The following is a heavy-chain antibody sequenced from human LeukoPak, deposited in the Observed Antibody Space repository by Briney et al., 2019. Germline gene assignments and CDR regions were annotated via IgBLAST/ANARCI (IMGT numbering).Heavy chain of an antibody. J-gene: IGHJ6*03. CDR1: GYTFTSYG. Sequence: ASVKVSXKASGYTFTSYGISWVRQAPGQGLEWMGWISAYNGNTNYAQKLQGRVTMTTDTSTSTAYMELRSLRSDDTALYYCSKGTSSGYDYYYYYRAVGGKGPTVTVPS. D-gene: IGHD6-13*01. CDR2: ISAYNGNT. CDR3: SKGTSSGYDYYYYYRAV. V-gene: IGHV1-18*01.